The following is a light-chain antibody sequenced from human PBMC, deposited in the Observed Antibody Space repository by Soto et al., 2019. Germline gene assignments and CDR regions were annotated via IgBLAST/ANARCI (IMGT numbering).Light chain of an antibody. J-gene: IGKJ5*01. CDR3: QQYGNSPIT. CDR1: QNISRS. Sequence: DIQMPQSPSSPSASLGDRVTIPCRASQNISRSFDGGHQRPVKVPKVLVHGVYSLQNGVPDRFSGSGSGTDFTLTISRLEPEDFAVYYCQQYGNSPITFGQGTRLEIK. V-gene: IGKV1-39*01. CDR2: GVY.